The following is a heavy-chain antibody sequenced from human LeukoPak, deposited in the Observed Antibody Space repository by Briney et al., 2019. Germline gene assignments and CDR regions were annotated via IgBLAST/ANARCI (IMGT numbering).Heavy chain of an antibody. D-gene: IGHD3-3*01. J-gene: IGHJ4*02. Sequence: QPGGSLRLSCAASGFTFSSYGMHWVRQAPGKGLEWVAFIRYDGSNKYYADSVKGRFTISRDNSKNTLYLQMNSLRAEDTAVYYCAKEFTIFGGPGYFDYWGQGTLVTVSS. CDR2: IRYDGSNK. CDR3: AKEFTIFGGPGYFDY. V-gene: IGHV3-30*02. CDR1: GFTFSSYG.